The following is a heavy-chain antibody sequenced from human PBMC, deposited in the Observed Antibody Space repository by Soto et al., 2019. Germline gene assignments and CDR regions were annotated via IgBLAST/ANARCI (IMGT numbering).Heavy chain of an antibody. V-gene: IGHV1-3*01. Sequence: GASVKRSWKSSGFTFTSYAIHWLRQAPGQRPQWMGWINGGSGNTKYSQDFQGRVTFTRDTFATTAYLELSSLRSEDTAVYYCARVPPWGNSAWDYHLQHHDSWSQGTPVIVSS. CDR2: INGGSGNT. J-gene: IGHJ5*02. D-gene: IGHD3-16*01. CDR3: ARVPPWGNSAWDYHLQHHDS. CDR1: GFTFTSYA.